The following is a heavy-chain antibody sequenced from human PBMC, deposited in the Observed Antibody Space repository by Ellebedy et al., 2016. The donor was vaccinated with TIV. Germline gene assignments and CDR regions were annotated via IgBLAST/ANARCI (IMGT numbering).Heavy chain of an antibody. D-gene: IGHD6-13*01. Sequence: GGSLRLXXAASGFTFSDYYMSWIRQAPGKGLEWVSYISSSSSYTKYADSVKGRFTISRDNAKNSLYLQMDSLRAADTAVYYCARNRVGAAGPYYFDHWGQGTLVTVSS. J-gene: IGHJ4*02. CDR1: GFTFSDYY. CDR3: ARNRVGAAGPYYFDH. V-gene: IGHV3-11*03. CDR2: ISSSSSYT.